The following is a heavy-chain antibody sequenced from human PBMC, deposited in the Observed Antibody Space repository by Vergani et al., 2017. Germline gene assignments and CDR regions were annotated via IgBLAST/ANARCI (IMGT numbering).Heavy chain of an antibody. D-gene: IGHD3-22*01. J-gene: IGHJ3*02. CDR3: ARAPNYDSSGYYHPDAFDI. CDR1: GFTFSSYW. V-gene: IGHV3-33*08. Sequence: VQLLESGGGLVQPGGSLRLSCAASGFTFSSYWMSWVRQAPGKGLEWVAVIWYDGSNKYYADSVKGRFTISRDNSKNTLYLQMNSLRAEDTAVYYCARAPNYDSSGYYHPDAFDIWGQGTMVTVSS. CDR2: IWYDGSNK.